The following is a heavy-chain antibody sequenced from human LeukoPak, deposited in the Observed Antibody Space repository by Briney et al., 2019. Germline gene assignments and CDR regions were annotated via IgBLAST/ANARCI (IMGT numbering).Heavy chain of an antibody. CDR2: ISYDGSNK. J-gene: IGHJ4*02. CDR1: GFTFSSYG. V-gene: IGHV3-30*18. D-gene: IGHD3-22*01. Sequence: GGSLRLSCAASGFTFSSYGMHWVRQAPGKGLEWVAVISYDGSNKYYADSVKGRFTISRDNSKNTLYLQMNSLRAEDTAVYYRAKVAYDSSGYYYVRGHIDYWGQGTLVTVSS. CDR3: AKVAYDSSGYYYVRGHIDY.